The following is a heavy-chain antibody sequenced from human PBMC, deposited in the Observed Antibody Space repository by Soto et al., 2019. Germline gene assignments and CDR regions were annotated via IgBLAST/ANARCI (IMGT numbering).Heavy chain of an antibody. CDR3: AFYSSYCEGDCYSN. V-gene: IGHV4-39*01. CDR1: GGFISSSSFY. Sequence: SETLSLTCTVSGGFISSSSFYWGWVLQTPGKGLEWITSIHLRSGNTYYNPSLKSRVTISVDTSENQFSLTLTSVTAADTAVYYCAFYSSYCEGDCYSNWRQGTLDTVSA. J-gene: IGHJ4*02. CDR2: IHLRSGNT. D-gene: IGHD2-15*01.